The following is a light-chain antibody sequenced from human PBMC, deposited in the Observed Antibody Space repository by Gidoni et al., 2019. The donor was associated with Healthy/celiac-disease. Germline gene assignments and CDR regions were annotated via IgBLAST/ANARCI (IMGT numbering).Light chain of an antibody. J-gene: IGKJ4*01. CDR3: QQLNSYPLT. V-gene: IGKV1-9*01. CDR2: AAS. Sequence: IQLSQSPSSLSASVGDRVTITCPASQGISSYLAYYQQKPVKAPKLLIYAASTLQSGVPSRFSGSGSGTYFTLTISSLQPEDFATYYCQQLNSYPLTFGGGTKVEIK. CDR1: QGISSY.